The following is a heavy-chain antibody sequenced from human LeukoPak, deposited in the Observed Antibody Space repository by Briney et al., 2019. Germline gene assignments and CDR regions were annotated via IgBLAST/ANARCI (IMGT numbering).Heavy chain of an antibody. CDR1: GYTFTSYA. CDR3: ARGASYIVVVPAATHGNWFDP. Sequence: ASVKVSCKAPGYTFTSYAMNWVRQAPGQGLEWMGWINTNTGNPTYAQGFTGRFVFSLDTSVSTAYLQISSLKAEDTAVYYCARGASYIVVVPAATHGNWFDPWGQGTLVTVSS. J-gene: IGHJ5*02. CDR2: INTNTGNP. V-gene: IGHV7-4-1*02. D-gene: IGHD2-2*01.